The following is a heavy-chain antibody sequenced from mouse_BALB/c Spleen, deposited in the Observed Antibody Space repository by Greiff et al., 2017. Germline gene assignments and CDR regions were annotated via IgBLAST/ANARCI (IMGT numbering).Heavy chain of an antibody. CDR1: GFTFSSYT. V-gene: IGHV5-6-4*01. CDR2: ISSGGSYT. D-gene: IGHD2-2*01. J-gene: IGHJ3*01. CDR3: TRPGGYDWFAY. Sequence: EVKVEESGGGLVKPGGSLKLSYAASGFTFSSYTMSWVRQTPEKRLEWVATISSGGSYTYYPDSVKGRFTISRDNAKNTLYLQMSSLKSEDTAMYYCTRPGGYDWFAYWGQGTLVTVSA.